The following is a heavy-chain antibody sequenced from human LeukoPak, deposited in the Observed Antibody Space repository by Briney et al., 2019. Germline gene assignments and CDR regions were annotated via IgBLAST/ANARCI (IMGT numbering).Heavy chain of an antibody. Sequence: PSETLSLTCTVSGGSTSSSSYYWGWIRQPPGKGLEWIGSIYYSGSTYYNPSLKSRVTISVDTSKNQFSLKLSSVTAADTAVYYCARGSSSWSHEFDPWGQGTLVTVSS. V-gene: IGHV4-39*01. CDR3: ARGSSSWSHEFDP. D-gene: IGHD6-13*01. CDR2: IYYSGST. CDR1: GGSTSSSSYY. J-gene: IGHJ5*02.